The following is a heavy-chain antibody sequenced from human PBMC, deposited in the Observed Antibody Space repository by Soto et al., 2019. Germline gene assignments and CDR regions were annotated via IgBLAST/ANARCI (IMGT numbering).Heavy chain of an antibody. CDR3: ARDRGKIFGAEQGFDP. D-gene: IGHD3-3*01. Sequence: QVQLVESGGGVVQPGRSLRLSCAASGFTFSSYGMHWVRQAPGKGLEWVAVIWYDGSNKYYADSVKGRFTISRDNSKNTLYLQMNSLRAEDTAVYYCARDRGKIFGAEQGFDPWGQGTLVTVSS. V-gene: IGHV3-33*01. J-gene: IGHJ5*02. CDR1: GFTFSSYG. CDR2: IWYDGSNK.